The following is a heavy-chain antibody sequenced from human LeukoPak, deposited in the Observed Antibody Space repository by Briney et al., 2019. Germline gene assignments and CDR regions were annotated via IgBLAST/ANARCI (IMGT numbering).Heavy chain of an antibody. V-gene: IGHV1-69*13. CDR3: ARLAKGSGSSIRYFDY. CDR2: IIPIFGTA. CDR1: GYTFTSYA. J-gene: IGHJ4*02. Sequence: GASVKVSCKASGYTFTSYAISWVRQAPGQGLEWMGGIIPIFGTANYAQKFQGRVTITADESTSTAYMELSSLRSEDTAVYYCARLAKGSGSSIRYFDYWGQGTLVTVSS. D-gene: IGHD1-26*01.